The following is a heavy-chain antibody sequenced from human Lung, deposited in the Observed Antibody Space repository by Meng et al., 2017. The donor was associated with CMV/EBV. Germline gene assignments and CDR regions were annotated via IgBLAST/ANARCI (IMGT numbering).Heavy chain of an antibody. D-gene: IGHD6-19*01. CDR2: IYHSGST. CDR3: ARVGQWLPIDY. CDR1: GGSISSSNW. V-gene: IGHV4-4*02. Sequence: QVPLQESGQGLMTLSVTLSLTCAVSGGSISSSNWWSWVRQPPGKGLEWIGEIYHSGSTNYNPSLKSRVTISVDKSKNQFSLNLSSVTAADTAVYYCARVGQWLPIDYWGQGTLVTVSS. J-gene: IGHJ4*02.